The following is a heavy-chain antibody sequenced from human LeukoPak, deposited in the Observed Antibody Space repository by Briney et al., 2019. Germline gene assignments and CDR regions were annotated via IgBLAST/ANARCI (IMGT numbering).Heavy chain of an antibody. CDR3: ASQSGYSGYDPGDGWFDP. J-gene: IGHJ5*02. V-gene: IGHV1-46*01. CDR1: GYTFTSYY. Sequence: ASVKVSCKASGYTFTSYYMHWVRQAPGQGLEWMGIINPSGGSTSYAQKFQGRATMTRDTSTSTVYMELSSLRSEDTAVYYCASQSGYSGYDPGDGWFDPWGQGTLVTVSS. CDR2: INPSGGST. D-gene: IGHD5-12*01.